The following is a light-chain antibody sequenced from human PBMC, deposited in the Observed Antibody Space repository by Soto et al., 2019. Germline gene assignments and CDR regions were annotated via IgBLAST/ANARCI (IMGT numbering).Light chain of an antibody. CDR2: WAS. CDR3: QQYYGNPT. J-gene: IGKJ1*01. Sequence: DIVMTQSPDSLAMSLGERATINCKSSQSLFHRSNNKKYLGWYQQKPGQPPKLLISWASTREAGVPHRFSGSGSETDFTLTISSLQAEDVAIYDCQQYYGNPTFGQGTKVEVK. V-gene: IGKV4-1*01. CDR1: QSLFHRSNNKKY.